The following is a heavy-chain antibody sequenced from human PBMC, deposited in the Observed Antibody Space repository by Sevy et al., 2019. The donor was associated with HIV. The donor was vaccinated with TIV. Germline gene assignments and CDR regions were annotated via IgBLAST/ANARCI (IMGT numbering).Heavy chain of an antibody. J-gene: IGHJ4*02. CDR1: GFTFSSAW. CDR2: IQSKTDGGTT. CDR3: TTDTSTGYFDWLLDFDY. Sequence: GGSLRLSCAASGFTFSSAWMSWVRQAPGKGLEWVGRIQSKTDGGTTDYAASVKGRFTIPRDDSVNTRYLQMNSLTTDDTAVYYCTTDTSTGYFDWLLDFDYWGQGTLVTVSS. V-gene: IGHV3-15*01. D-gene: IGHD3-9*01.